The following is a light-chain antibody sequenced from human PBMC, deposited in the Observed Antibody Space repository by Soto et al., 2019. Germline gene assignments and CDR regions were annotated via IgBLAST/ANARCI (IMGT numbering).Light chain of an antibody. Sequence: QSVLTQPPSVSGAPGQRVTISCTGSSSNIGAGYDVHWYQQLPGTAPKLLIYGNNNRPSGVPDRFSGSKSGTSASLAITGLQAEYAAAYYCQSYDSSLNGVVFGGGTKLTVL. CDR2: GNN. V-gene: IGLV1-40*01. CDR3: QSYDSSLNGVV. J-gene: IGLJ2*01. CDR1: SSNIGAGYD.